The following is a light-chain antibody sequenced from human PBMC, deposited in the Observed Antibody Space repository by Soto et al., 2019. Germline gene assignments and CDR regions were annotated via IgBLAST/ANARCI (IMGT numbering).Light chain of an antibody. V-gene: IGKV1-39*01. CDR1: QSISTY. CDR2: AAS. Sequence: DIQMTQSPSSLSASVGDRITITCRAGQSISTYLNWYQQKPGKAPKVLIYAASTLQSGVPSRFSGSGSGTDFTLTISSLQPEDFATYYCQQTYSTPPETFGQGTKVDIK. J-gene: IGKJ1*01. CDR3: QQTYSTPPET.